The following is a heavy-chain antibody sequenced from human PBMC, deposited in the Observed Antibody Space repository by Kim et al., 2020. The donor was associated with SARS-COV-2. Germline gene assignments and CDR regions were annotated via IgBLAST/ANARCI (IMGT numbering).Heavy chain of an antibody. V-gene: IGHV3-30*04. CDR1: GFTFSSYA. Sequence: GGSLRLSCAASGFTFSSYAMHWVRQAPGKGLEWVAVISYDGSNKYYADSVKGRFTISRDNSKNTLYLQMNSLRAEDTAVYYCARDRVIAAAGRSAWGYYYGMDVWGQGTTVTVSS. D-gene: IGHD6-13*01. CDR3: ARDRVIAAAGRSAWGYYYGMDV. J-gene: IGHJ6*02. CDR2: ISYDGSNK.